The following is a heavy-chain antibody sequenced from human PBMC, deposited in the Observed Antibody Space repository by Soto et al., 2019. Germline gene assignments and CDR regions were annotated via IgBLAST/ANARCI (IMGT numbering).Heavy chain of an antibody. Sequence: QVQLVESGGGVVQPGRSLRLSCAASGFSFRTYVMNWVRQAPGKGLEWVALIWYDGSNKYYADSVKGRFTISRDNSKNTLFLKMNSLRAEDTAIYYCARHDSYQSYYDYMDVWGKGTTVTVSS. CDR1: GFSFRTYV. CDR2: IWYDGSNK. CDR3: ARHDSYQSYYDYMDV. V-gene: IGHV3-33*01. D-gene: IGHD5-18*01. J-gene: IGHJ6*03.